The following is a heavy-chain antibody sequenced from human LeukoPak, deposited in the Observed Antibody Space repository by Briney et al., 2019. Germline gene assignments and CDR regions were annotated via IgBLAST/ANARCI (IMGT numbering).Heavy chain of an antibody. CDR2: IKSDGSYT. J-gene: IGHJ4*02. Sequence: SGGSLRISCAASGFTFSGYWMHWVRQAQGKGLVWFSRIKSDGSYTAYADSVKGRFTIARDNAKNTLYLQMNSLRAEDTAGYYCARDVRGGYHDYWGQGTLVTVSS. D-gene: IGHD5-18*01. V-gene: IGHV3-74*01. CDR1: GFTFSGYW. CDR3: ARDVRGGYHDY.